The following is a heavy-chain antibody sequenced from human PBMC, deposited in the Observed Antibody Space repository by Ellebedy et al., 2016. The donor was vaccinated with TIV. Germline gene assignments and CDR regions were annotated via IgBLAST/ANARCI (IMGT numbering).Heavy chain of an antibody. Sequence: PGGSLRLSCAASGFTFSTYWRHRVRQAPGKGLVWVSRINSDGSSTTYADPVKGRFTISSDNAKNTLYLQMNSLRAEDTAVYYCARVPGGNKNFDYWGQGTLVTVSS. V-gene: IGHV3-74*01. D-gene: IGHD4-23*01. CDR3: ARVPGGNKNFDY. J-gene: IGHJ4*02. CDR2: INSDGSST. CDR1: GFTFSTYW.